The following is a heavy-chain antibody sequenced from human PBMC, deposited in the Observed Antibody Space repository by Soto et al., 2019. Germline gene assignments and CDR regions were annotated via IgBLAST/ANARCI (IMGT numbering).Heavy chain of an antibody. Sequence: QVQLVQSGAEVKKPGSSVKVSCKTSGGTFSTYPITWLRQAPGQGLEWVGRIIPILDITDSAQKFQGRVTITADKSTNTAYMELSSLRSEDTAVYYCTRAVDSVGSESAFDIWGQGTMVTVAS. CDR3: TRAVDSVGSESAFDI. V-gene: IGHV1-69*02. J-gene: IGHJ3*02. CDR2: IIPILDIT. D-gene: IGHD3-10*01. CDR1: GGTFSTYP.